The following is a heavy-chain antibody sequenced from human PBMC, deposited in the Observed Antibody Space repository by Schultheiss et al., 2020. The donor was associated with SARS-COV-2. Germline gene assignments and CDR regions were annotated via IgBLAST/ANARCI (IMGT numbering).Heavy chain of an antibody. J-gene: IGHJ4*02. CDR3: ARDHLTS. D-gene: IGHD2-2*01. Sequence: GGSLRLSCAASGFTFSSYSMNWVRQAPGKGLEWVSGISGSGGSTYYADSVKGRFTISRDNAKNSLYLQMNSLRAEDTAVYYCARDHLTSWGQGTLVTVSS. V-gene: IGHV3-21*01. CDR1: GFTFSSYS. CDR2: ISGSGGST.